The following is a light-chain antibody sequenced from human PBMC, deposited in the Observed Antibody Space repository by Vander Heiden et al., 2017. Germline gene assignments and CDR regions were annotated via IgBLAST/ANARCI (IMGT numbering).Light chain of an antibody. CDR3: GSYATRRTFV. V-gene: IGLV2-14*01. Sequence: HSVLTQPASVSASPGPSVTSSCTGTSRDVGGGTYVSWFQQHPGKAPKLLIYDVSRRPSGVSNRFSGSKSGNTASLTISGLQAEDEGDYYCGSYATRRTFVFGSGTKVPVL. J-gene: IGLJ1*01. CDR2: DVS. CDR1: SRDVGGGTY.